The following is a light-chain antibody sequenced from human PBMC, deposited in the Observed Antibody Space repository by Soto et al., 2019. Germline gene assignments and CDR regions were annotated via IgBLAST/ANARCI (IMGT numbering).Light chain of an antibody. CDR3: QQSFSTTQFSFGGGTPQLT. CDR1: QGISNW. J-gene: IGKJ4*01. V-gene: IGKV1-12*01. Sequence: DIQMTQSPSSVSASVGDRVSITCRASQGISNWLAWYQQKPGRAPKLLIYAASSLQSGVSSRFSGSGSGTDFTLAISGLQPEDFATYSCQQSFSTTQFSFGGGTPQLTFGGGTKVDIK. CDR2: AAS.